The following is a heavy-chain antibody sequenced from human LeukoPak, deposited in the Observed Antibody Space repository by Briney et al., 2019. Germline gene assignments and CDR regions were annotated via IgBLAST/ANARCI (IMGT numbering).Heavy chain of an antibody. CDR2: IYYSGRT. J-gene: IGHJ5*02. D-gene: IGHD3-3*01. Sequence: SETLSLTCSVSGGSISSYYWSWIRQPPGKGLEWIGYIYYSGRTSYNPSLKSRVTISVDTSKNQFSLRLSSVTAADTAVYYCARQAEMTIFGVVPPRFDPWGQGTLVTVSS. CDR1: GGSISSYY. CDR3: ARQAEMTIFGVVPPRFDP. V-gene: IGHV4-59*01.